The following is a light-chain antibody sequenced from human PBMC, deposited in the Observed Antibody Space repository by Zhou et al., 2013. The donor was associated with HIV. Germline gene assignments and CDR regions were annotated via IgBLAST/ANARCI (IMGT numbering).Light chain of an antibody. CDR3: MTKYTVFLSL. CDR2: EVS. J-gene: IGKJ3*01. CDR1: QSLLHSDGKTY. V-gene: IGKV2D-29*02. Sequence: DVVMTQTPLSLSVTPGQPASISCKSSQSLLHSDGKTYFYWYLQKPGQSPQLLIYEVSSRFSGVPDRFSGRRVRDRFLTENQAGWRLRMVGVYYCMTKYTVFLSLFGPGTKVDIK.